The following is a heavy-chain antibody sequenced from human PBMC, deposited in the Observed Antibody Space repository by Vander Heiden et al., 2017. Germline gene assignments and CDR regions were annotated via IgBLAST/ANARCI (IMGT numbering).Heavy chain of an antibody. D-gene: IGHD3-16*01. J-gene: IGHJ3*02. CDR3: GKEMEGCYSCAFNDALHI. V-gene: IGHV3-9*01. Sequence: EMHLVESGGGLVQPGRSMRLSCAASGSNVDDYAMHWVRQGPGKGLEWVSGISWNSGRIAYAESVKGRVTISRDHAKNSLYLQMNSLRPDQTALYYCGKEMEGCYSCAFNDALHIWGQGRMVTLSS. CDR1: GSNVDDYA. CDR2: ISWNSGRI.